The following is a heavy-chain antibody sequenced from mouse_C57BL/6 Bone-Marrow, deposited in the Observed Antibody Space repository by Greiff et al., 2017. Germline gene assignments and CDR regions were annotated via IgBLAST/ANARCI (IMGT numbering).Heavy chain of an antibody. D-gene: IGHD1-1*01. Sequence: EVKLQESGAELVKPGASVKLSCTASGFNIKDYYMHWVKQRTEQGLEWIGRIDPEDGETKYAPKFQGKATITADTSSNTAYLQLSSLTSEDTAVYYCASYYYGSSYGYYAMDYWGQGTSVTVSS. J-gene: IGHJ4*01. CDR3: ASYYYGSSYGYYAMDY. CDR1: GFNIKDYY. V-gene: IGHV14-2*01. CDR2: IDPEDGET.